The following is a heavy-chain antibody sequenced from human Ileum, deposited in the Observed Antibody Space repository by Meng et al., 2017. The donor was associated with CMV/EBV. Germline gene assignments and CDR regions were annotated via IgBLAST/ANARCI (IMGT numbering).Heavy chain of an antibody. Sequence: GESLKISCTSSGFTFSDFPMAWVRQAPGKGLEWVGFIRRGRDGGTTEYAASVSARFTISRDASKKIVYLQLNVLKSYDTAVYYYARGYPCSGGSCWAHWGQGTLVTVSS. CDR3: ARGYPCSGGSCWAH. J-gene: IGHJ1*01. CDR2: IRRGRDGGTT. V-gene: IGHV3-49*04. CDR1: GFTFSDFP. D-gene: IGHD2-15*01.